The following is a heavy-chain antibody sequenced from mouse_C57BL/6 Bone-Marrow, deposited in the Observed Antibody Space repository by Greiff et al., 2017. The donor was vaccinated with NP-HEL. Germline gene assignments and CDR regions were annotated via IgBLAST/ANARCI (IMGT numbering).Heavy chain of an antibody. V-gene: IGHV1-74*01. D-gene: IGHD3-2*02. CDR1: GYTFTSYW. J-gene: IGHJ3*01. Sequence: VQLQQPGAELVKPGASVKVSCKASGYTFTSYWMHWVKQRPGQGLERIGRIHPSDSDTNYNGQFKGKATLTADKSSSTAYMQLSSLTSEDSAVYFFARKEGSSGWFAYWGQGTLVTVSA. CDR3: ARKEGSSGWFAY. CDR2: IHPSDSDT.